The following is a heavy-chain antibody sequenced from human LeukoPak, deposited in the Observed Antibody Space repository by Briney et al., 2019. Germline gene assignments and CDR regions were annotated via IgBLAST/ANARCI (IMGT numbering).Heavy chain of an antibody. CDR2: IKSDGTNT. D-gene: IGHD1-20*01. J-gene: IGHJ4*02. V-gene: IGHV3-74*01. CDR1: GFSFSNYY. Sequence: GASLRLSCAASGFSFSNYYMHWVRQASGKGLDWVPRIKSDGTNTNYADSVKGRFTISRDNAKNTLYLQMNSLRAEDTATYYCVRRSITGRTDYFDYWGQGTLVTVSS. CDR3: VRRSITGRTDYFDY.